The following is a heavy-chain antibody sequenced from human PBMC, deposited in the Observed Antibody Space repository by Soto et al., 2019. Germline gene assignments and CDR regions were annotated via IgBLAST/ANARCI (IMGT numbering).Heavy chain of an antibody. V-gene: IGHV4-59*01. Sequence: SETLSLTCTVSGGSISSYYWSWIRQPPGKGLEWIGYIYYSGSTNYNPSLKSRVTISVDTSKNRLSLKLSSVTAADTAVYYCARGYGCCYGHYYYYGMDVWRQAITVNVS. D-gene: IGHD2-15*01. CDR3: ARGYGCCYGHYYYYGMDV. CDR2: IYYSGST. J-gene: IGHJ6*02. CDR1: GGSISSYY.